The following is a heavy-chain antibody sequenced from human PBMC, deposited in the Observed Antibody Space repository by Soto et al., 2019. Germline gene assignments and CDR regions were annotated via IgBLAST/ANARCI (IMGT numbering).Heavy chain of an antibody. V-gene: IGHV4-59*01. CDR2: IYYSGST. J-gene: IGHJ6*03. Sequence: SETLSLTCTVSGGSISSYYWSWIRQPPGKGLEWIGYIYYSGSTNPSLKSRVTISVDTSKNQFSLKLSSVTAADTAVYYCARVYPDWNYGEYYYYYYMDVWGKGTTVTVSS. CDR1: GGSISSYY. D-gene: IGHD1-7*01. CDR3: ARVYPDWNYGEYYYYYYMDV.